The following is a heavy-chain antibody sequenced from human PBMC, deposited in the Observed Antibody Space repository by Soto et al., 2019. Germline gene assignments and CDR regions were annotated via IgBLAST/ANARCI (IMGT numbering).Heavy chain of an antibody. V-gene: IGHV1-46*01. J-gene: IGHJ6*02. D-gene: IGHD2-8*01. Sequence: APVNRCRKPAGYGFTVYYMHWGRQAHRQGLEWMGIINPSGGSTSYAQKFQGRVTMTRDTSTSTVYMELSSLRSEDTAVYYCAREKGYCTNGVCYYYYYGMDVWGQATTVTVS. CDR2: INPSGGST. CDR3: AREKGYCTNGVCYYYYYGMDV. CDR1: GYGFTVYY.